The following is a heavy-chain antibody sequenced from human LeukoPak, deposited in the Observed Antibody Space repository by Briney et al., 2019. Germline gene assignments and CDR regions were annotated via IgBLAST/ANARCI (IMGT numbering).Heavy chain of an antibody. Sequence: GGSLRLSCAASGFTFSSYAMSWVRQAPGKGLEWVSATSGSGGSTYYADSVKGRFTISRDNSKNTLYLQMNSLRAEDTAVYYCAKGPPRFGYYYYMDVWGKGTTVTVSS. J-gene: IGHJ6*03. V-gene: IGHV3-23*01. CDR3: AKGPPRFGYYYYMDV. D-gene: IGHD3-10*01. CDR2: TSGSGGST. CDR1: GFTFSSYA.